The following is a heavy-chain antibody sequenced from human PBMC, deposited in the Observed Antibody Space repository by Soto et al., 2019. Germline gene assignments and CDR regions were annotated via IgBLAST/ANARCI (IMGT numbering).Heavy chain of an antibody. Sequence: QVQLQESGPGLVKPSQTLSLTCTVSGGSISSGGYYWSWIRQHPGKGLEWIGYICYSGSTYYNPSLKSRVTISVDTSKNQFSLKLSSVTAADTAVYYCARVLRGYRNAIALNWFDPWGQGTLVTVSS. CDR2: ICYSGST. D-gene: IGHD5-18*01. CDR1: GGSISSGGYY. J-gene: IGHJ5*02. V-gene: IGHV4-31*03. CDR3: ARVLRGYRNAIALNWFDP.